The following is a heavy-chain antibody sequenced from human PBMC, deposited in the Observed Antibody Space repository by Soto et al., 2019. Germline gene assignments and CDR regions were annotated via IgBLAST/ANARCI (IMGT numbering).Heavy chain of an antibody. CDR1: GDSVSSNSVV. J-gene: IGHJ4*02. D-gene: IGHD2-8*02. CDR3: ARLVDNSWIDY. Sequence: SQTLSLTCAISGDSVSSNSVVWNWIRHSPSRGLEWLGRTYYRSKWYYEYAESVKSRIIINPDTSKNQLSLQLNSVTPEDTGVYYYARLVDNSWIDYRTQGTLVPVSA. CDR2: TYYRSKWYY. V-gene: IGHV6-1*01.